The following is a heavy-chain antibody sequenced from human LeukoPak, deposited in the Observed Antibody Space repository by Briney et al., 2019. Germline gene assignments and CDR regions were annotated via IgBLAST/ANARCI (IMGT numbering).Heavy chain of an antibody. Sequence: GGSLRLSCAASGFTFSRHGMHWVRQAPGKGLEWVAVISNDGTIEYYADSVKGRFTISRDNSKNMVSLQMNSLREDDTAVFYCTKEGATGSRYNFDYWGQGTLVTVSS. D-gene: IGHD2-15*01. V-gene: IGHV3-30*18. J-gene: IGHJ4*02. CDR1: GFTFSRHG. CDR2: ISNDGTIE. CDR3: TKEGATGSRYNFDY.